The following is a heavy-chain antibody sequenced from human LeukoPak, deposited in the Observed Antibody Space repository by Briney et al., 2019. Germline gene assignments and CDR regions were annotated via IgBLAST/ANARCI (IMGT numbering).Heavy chain of an antibody. CDR1: GGSISSSSYY. V-gene: IGHV4-39*01. CDR2: IYYSGST. D-gene: IGHD3-3*01. J-gene: IGHJ5*02. Sequence: SETLSPTCTVSGGSISSSSYYWGWIRQPPGKGLEWIGSIYYSGSTYYNPSLKSRVTISVDTSKNQFSLKLSSVTAADTAVYYCARQFGFRDFWSGYGNWFDPWGQGTLVTVSS. CDR3: ARQFGFRDFWSGYGNWFDP.